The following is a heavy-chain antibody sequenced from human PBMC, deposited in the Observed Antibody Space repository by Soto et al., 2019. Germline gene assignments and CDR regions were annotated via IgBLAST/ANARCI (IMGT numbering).Heavy chain of an antibody. CDR1: GGSISSADYF. Sequence: QVHLQESGPGLVKPSQTLSLTCSVSGGSISSADYFWTWIRQSPGKGLEWMGYIFHSGTTYYNPPLKCRLIISIENSKNQFSLRLTSVTAADSAVYFCAREPYLPKARNDFWGQGTLVTVSS. CDR2: IFHSGTT. V-gene: IGHV4-30-4*01. J-gene: IGHJ4*02. CDR3: AREPYLPKARNDF.